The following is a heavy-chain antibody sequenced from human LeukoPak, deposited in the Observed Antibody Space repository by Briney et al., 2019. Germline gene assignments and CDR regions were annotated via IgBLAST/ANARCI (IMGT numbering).Heavy chain of an antibody. D-gene: IGHD3-16*01. CDR1: GGSISSGSYY. V-gene: IGHV4-61*02. J-gene: IGHJ4*02. CDR3: ARGGPPFSFDY. CDR2: VYTSGST. Sequence: SETLSLTCTVSGGSISSGSYYWSWIRQPAGKGLEWIGRVYTSGSTNYNPSLKSRVTISVDKSKNQFSLKLSSVTAADTAVYYCARGGPPFSFDYWGQGTLVTVSS.